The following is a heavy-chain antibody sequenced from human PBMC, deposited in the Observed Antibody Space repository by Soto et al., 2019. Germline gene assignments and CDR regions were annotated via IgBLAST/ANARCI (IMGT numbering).Heavy chain of an antibody. CDR3: AKDWGYCISTSCYFNVLDF. CDR2: ISYDGSNK. V-gene: IGHV3-30*18. Sequence: PGGSLRLSCAASGFTFSSYGMHWVRQAPGKGLEWVAVISYDGSNKYYADSVKGRFTISRDNSKNTLYLQMNSLRAEDTAVYYCAKDWGYCISTSCYFNVLDFWAQGSTVTGSS. J-gene: IGHJ6*02. D-gene: IGHD2-2*01. CDR1: GFTFSSYG.